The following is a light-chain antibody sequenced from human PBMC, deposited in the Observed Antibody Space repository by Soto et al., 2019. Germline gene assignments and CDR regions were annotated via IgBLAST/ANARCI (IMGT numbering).Light chain of an antibody. CDR2: DAS. J-gene: IGKJ5*01. CDR1: QSVNSY. Sequence: EIVLTQSPATLSLSPGERATLSCRASQSVNSYLAWYQQKPGLAPRLLIYDASTRATGIPTRFSGSGSGTDFTHTISSLEPEDFAVYYCQHRFIWPVSFGQGTRLEIK. V-gene: IGKV3-11*01. CDR3: QHRFIWPVS.